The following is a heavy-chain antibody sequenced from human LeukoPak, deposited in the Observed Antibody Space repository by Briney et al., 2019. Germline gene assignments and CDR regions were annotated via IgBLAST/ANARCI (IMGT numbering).Heavy chain of an antibody. CDR1: GGTFSSYA. J-gene: IGHJ4*02. Sequence: GASVKVSCKASGGTFSSYAISWVRQAPGQGLEWMGGIIPIFGTANYAQEFQGRVTITADKSTSTAYMELSSLRSEDMAVYYCAREGDGSGSYYFDYWGQGTLVTVSS. CDR3: AREGDGSGSYYFDY. D-gene: IGHD1-26*01. CDR2: IIPIFGTA. V-gene: IGHV1-69*06.